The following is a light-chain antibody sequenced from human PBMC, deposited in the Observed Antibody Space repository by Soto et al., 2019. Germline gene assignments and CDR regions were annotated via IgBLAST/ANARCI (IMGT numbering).Light chain of an antibody. CDR1: QSSSNY. V-gene: IGKV1-39*01. CDR2: AAS. J-gene: IGKJ2*01. Sequence: DIQMTQSPSSLSASVGDRVTITCRASQSSSNYLNWYQQKPGKAPKLLIYAASSLQSGVPSRFSGSGSGTDFTLTISSLQPEDFATYYCQQSYRIPYTFGQGTKLEIK. CDR3: QQSYRIPYT.